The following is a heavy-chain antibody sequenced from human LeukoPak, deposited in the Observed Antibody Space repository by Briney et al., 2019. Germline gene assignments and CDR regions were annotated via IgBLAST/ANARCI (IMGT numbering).Heavy chain of an antibody. J-gene: IGHJ4*02. CDR3: ARQLSGWYDADPY. CDR1: GFTFSNYW. CDR2: IKEDGSRN. V-gene: IGHV3-7*05. D-gene: IGHD6-19*01. Sequence: PGGSLRLSCAASGFTFSNYWMSWVRQAPGKGLEWVSNIKEDGSRNHYVDSVKGRFTISRDNAKNSLYLQMSSLRAEDTDVYCCARQLSGWYDADPYWGQGTLVTVSS.